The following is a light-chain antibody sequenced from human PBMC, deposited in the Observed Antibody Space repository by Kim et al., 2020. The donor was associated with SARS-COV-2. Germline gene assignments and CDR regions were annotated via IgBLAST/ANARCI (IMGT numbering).Light chain of an antibody. CDR3: SSYANSRAI. CDR2: DLS. CDR1: SSDISTYNY. Sequence: PGQPMTTSCTGTSSDISTYNYVSWYQLHPGRAPKLMIYDLSNRPSGVSNRFSGSKSGNAASLTISGLQAEDEADYYCSSYANSRAIFGGGTQLTVL. J-gene: IGLJ2*01. V-gene: IGLV2-14*03.